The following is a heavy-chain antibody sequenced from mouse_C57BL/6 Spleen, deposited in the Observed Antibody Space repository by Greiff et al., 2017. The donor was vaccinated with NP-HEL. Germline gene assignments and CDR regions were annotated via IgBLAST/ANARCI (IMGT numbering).Heavy chain of an antibody. Sequence: VQGVESGAELVKPGASVKLSCKASGYTFTEYTIHWVKQRSGQGLEWIGWFYPGSGSIKYNEKFKDKATLTADKSSSTVYMELSRLTSEDSAVYFCARHEAAYYSNYGRFAYWGQGTLVTVSA. J-gene: IGHJ3*01. CDR2: FYPGSGSI. V-gene: IGHV1-62-2*01. D-gene: IGHD2-5*01. CDR3: ARHEAAYYSNYGRFAY. CDR1: GYTFTEYT.